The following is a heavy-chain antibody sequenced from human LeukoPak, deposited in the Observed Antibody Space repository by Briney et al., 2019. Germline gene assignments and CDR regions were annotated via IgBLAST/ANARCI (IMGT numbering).Heavy chain of an antibody. Sequence: GGSLRLSCAASGFTLGTYWMSWVRQAPGKGLEWVATIRQDGSERFYVDSVKGRFTVSRDNAKNSLYLQMNSLRAEGTAVYYCAGLITVAGDIDYWGQGTLVTVSS. CDR1: GFTLGTYW. CDR3: AGLITVAGDIDY. V-gene: IGHV3-7*01. CDR2: IRQDGSER. J-gene: IGHJ4*02. D-gene: IGHD6-19*01.